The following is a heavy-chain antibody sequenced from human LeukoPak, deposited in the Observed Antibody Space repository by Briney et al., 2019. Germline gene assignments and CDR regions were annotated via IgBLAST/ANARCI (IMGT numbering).Heavy chain of an antibody. CDR3: ARAPCGGDCYSVLDP. CDR1: GFTFSSYS. J-gene: IGHJ5*02. D-gene: IGHD2-21*02. V-gene: IGHV3-48*04. CDR2: ISSTSYTI. Sequence: PGGSLRLSCTVSGFTFSSYSMHWVRQTPGKGLQWVSYISSTSYTIYYADSVRGRFTISRDNAKSSLYLQMNSLRAEDAGVYFCARAPCGGDCYSVLDPWGQGTLVTVSS.